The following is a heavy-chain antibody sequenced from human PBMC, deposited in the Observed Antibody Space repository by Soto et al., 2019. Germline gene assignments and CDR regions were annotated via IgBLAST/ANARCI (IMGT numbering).Heavy chain of an antibody. V-gene: IGHV4-34*01. J-gene: IGHJ5*02. Sequence: PLVILCHSCAVYGGYFGDFYGTWILQLPGKGLEWIGEINHSGNTNYNPSLKSRVTISVDTSKNQSSLKLSSVTAADTAVYYCAREGYGDSKEGEDWFDPWGQGTLVTVSS. CDR3: AREGYGDSKEGEDWFDP. D-gene: IGHD4-17*01. CDR1: GGYFGDFY. CDR2: INHSGNT.